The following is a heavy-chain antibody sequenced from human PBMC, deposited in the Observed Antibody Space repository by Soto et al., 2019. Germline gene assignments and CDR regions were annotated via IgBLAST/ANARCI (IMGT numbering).Heavy chain of an antibody. CDR3: ARWDSSGWQGVYYGMDV. D-gene: IGHD6-19*01. J-gene: IGHJ6*02. V-gene: IGHV6-1*01. CDR1: GDSVSSNSAA. CDR2: TYYRSKWYN. Sequence: PSQTLSLTCAISGDSVSSNSAAWNWIRQSPSRGLEWLGRTYYRSKWYNDYAVSVKSRITINPDTSKNQFSLQLNSVTPEDTAVYYCARWDSSGWQGVYYGMDVWGQGTTVTVS.